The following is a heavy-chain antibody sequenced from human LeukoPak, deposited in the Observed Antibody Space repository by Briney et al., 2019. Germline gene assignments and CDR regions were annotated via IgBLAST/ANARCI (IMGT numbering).Heavy chain of an antibody. D-gene: IGHD6-19*01. CDR1: GFTFSSYA. CDR2: ISGSGGSI. CDR3: AKGYSSGWYDADFDS. Sequence: TGGSLRLSCAASGFTFSSYAMSWVRQAPGKGLEWVSAISGSGGSIYYADSVKGRSTISRDNSKDTLYLQMNSLRAEDTAVYYCAKGYSSGWYDADFDSWGQGTLVTVSS. J-gene: IGHJ4*02. V-gene: IGHV3-23*01.